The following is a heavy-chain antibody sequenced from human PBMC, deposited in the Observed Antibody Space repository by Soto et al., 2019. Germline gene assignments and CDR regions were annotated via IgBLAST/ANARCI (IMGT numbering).Heavy chain of an antibody. V-gene: IGHV1-18*01. J-gene: IGHJ6*03. Sequence: ASVKVSCKASGYTFTSYGISWVRQAPGQGLEWMGWISAYNGNTNYAQKLQGRVTMTTDTSTSTAYMELRSLRSDDTAVYYCAREMIAVAGAVGYYYYYMDVWGKGTTVTVSS. CDR1: GYTFTSYG. CDR3: AREMIAVAGAVGYYYYYMDV. D-gene: IGHD6-19*01. CDR2: ISAYNGNT.